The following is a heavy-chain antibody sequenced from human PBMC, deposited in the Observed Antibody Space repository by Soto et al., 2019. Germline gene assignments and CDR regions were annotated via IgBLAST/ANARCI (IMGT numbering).Heavy chain of an antibody. CDR2: IIPIVGTG. CDR1: GGSFSSYA. D-gene: IGHD6-13*01. J-gene: IGHJ6*02. CDR3: ARDLRAAGRPGMDV. V-gene: IGHV1-69*01. Sequence: QVQLVQSGAEVKKPGSSVKVSCKASGGSFSSYAISWVRQAPGQGLEWMGGIIPIVGTGNYAQNFQGRVTIPPDESTSTDYMALSSPRSEDTAMYYCARDLRAAGRPGMDVWGQGTTVTVSS.